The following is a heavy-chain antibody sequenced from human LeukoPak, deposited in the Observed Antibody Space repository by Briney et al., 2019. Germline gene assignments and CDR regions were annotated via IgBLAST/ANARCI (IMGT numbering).Heavy chain of an antibody. J-gene: IGHJ5*02. CDR2: IYHSGST. V-gene: IGHV4-30-2*01. Sequence: PSETLSLTCAVSGGSISSGGYSWRWIRQPPGKGLEWIGYIYHSGSTYYNPSLKSRVTISVDRSKNQFSLKLSSVTAADTAVYYCARGPLAGYCSSTSCSRGFDPWGQGTLVTVSS. CDR1: GGSISSGGYS. D-gene: IGHD2-2*01. CDR3: ARGPLAGYCSSTSCSRGFDP.